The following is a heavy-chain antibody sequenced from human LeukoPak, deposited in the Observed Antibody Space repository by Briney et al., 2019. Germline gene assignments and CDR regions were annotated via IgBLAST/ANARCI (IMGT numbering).Heavy chain of an antibody. CDR3: ASTGPPPYISGWSSATVYYFES. CDR1: GVTFSTYA. Sequence: PLGGLRLSRAASGVTFSTYAMTCVPEAPGKGLNWVSSIGTPITTTYYADSVQGLFTISRDDSKNTLYLQMYSLRADDTAVYHCASTGPPPYISGWSSATVYYFESWGEGTLVTVSS. CDR2: IGTPITTT. D-gene: IGHD6-19*01. V-gene: IGHV3-23*01. J-gene: IGHJ4*02.